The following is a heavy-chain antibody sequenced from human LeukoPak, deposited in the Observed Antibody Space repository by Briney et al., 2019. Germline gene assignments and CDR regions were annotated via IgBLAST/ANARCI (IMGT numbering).Heavy chain of an antibody. V-gene: IGHV3-48*04. D-gene: IGHD1-26*01. CDR3: ARHGSYYFDY. J-gene: IGHJ4*02. CDR2: ISSSSSTI. Sequence: RTGGPLRLSCAASGFTFSSYSMNWVRQAPGKGLEWVSYISSSSSTIYYADSVKGRFTISRDNAKNSLYLQMNSLRAEDTAVYYCARHGSYYFDYWGQGTMVTVSS. CDR1: GFTFSSYS.